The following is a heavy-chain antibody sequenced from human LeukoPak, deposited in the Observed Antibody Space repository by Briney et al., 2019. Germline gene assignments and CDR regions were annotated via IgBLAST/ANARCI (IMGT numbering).Heavy chain of an antibody. Sequence: KPSETLSLTCAVYGGSFSGYYWSWIRQPPGKGLEWIGEINHSGSTNYNPSLKSRVTISVDTSKNQFSLKLSSVTAADTAVYYCARGVAVRRFDPWGQGTLVTVSS. V-gene: IGHV4-34*01. CDR1: GGSFSGYY. D-gene: IGHD3-22*01. J-gene: IGHJ5*02. CDR3: ARGVAVRRFDP. CDR2: INHSGST.